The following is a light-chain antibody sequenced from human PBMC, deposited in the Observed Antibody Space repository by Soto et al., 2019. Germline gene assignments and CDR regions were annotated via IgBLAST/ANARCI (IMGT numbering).Light chain of an antibody. CDR1: QSVSSY. J-gene: IGKJ4*01. Sequence: EIVMTQSPATLSVSPGERATLSCRASQSVSSYLAWYQQKPGQAPRLLIYAASTRATGVPARFSGSGSGTEFTLTISDLQSEDFAVYFCQHYDIWPLTFGGGTKVDIK. CDR2: AAS. CDR3: QHYDIWPLT. V-gene: IGKV3-15*01.